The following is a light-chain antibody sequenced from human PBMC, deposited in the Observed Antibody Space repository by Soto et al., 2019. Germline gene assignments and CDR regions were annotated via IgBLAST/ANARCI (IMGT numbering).Light chain of an antibody. CDR1: QSVSSRY. CDR3: PQYGSSPQA. Sequence: VVVTQTPGTLSLSPGDRATLSCSASQSVSSRYLAWYQQRPGQAPRLLVYGASSRATGIPDRFSGSGSGTDFTLTISRLEPEDFALYYCPQYGSSPQAFGQRTKVDI. V-gene: IGKV3-20*01. J-gene: IGKJ1*01. CDR2: GAS.